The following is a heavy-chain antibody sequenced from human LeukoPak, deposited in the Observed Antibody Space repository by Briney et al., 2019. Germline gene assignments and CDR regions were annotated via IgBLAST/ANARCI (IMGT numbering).Heavy chain of an antibody. CDR2: ISGSGGST. V-gene: IGHV3-23*01. J-gene: IGHJ4*02. CDR1: GFTFSSCG. CDR3: AKGTYSWGSPNYFDS. Sequence: GGSLRLSCAASGFTFSSCGMSWVRQAPGKGLEWVSAISGSGGSTYYADSVKGRFTISSDNSKNTLYLQMNSLRAEDTAVYYCAKGTYSWGSPNYFDSWGQGTLVTVSS. D-gene: IGHD3-16*01.